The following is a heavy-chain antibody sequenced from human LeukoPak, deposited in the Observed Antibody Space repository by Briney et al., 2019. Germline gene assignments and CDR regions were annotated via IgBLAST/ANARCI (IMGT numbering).Heavy chain of an antibody. CDR2: IRYDGSNK. V-gene: IGHV3-30*02. D-gene: IGHD3-22*01. Sequence: GGSLRLSCAASGFTFSSYGMHWVRQAPGKGLEWVAFIRYDGSNKYYADSVKGRFTISRDNSKNTLYLQMNSLRAEDTAVYYCARQTTGYWTSHAFDIWGQGTMVTVSS. CDR1: GFTFSSYG. J-gene: IGHJ3*02. CDR3: ARQTTGYWTSHAFDI.